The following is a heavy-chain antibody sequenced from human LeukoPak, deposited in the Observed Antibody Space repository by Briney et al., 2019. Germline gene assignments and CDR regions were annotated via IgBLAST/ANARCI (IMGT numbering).Heavy chain of an antibody. CDR3: ARVPRDFWSVSLYYFDY. D-gene: IGHD3-3*01. V-gene: IGHV1-18*01. J-gene: IGHJ4*02. CDR1: GYTFTSYG. Sequence: ASVKVSCKASGYTFTSYGISWVRQAPGQGLEWMGWISAYNGSTNYAQKLQGRVTMTTDTSTSAAYMELRSLRSDDTAVYYCARVPRDFWSVSLYYFDYWGRGTLVTVSS. CDR2: ISAYNGST.